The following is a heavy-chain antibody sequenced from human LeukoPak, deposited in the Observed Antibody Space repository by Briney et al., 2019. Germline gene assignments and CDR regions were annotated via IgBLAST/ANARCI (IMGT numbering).Heavy chain of an antibody. J-gene: IGHJ6*03. Sequence: SETLSLTCTVSGGSISNYYWSWIRQPPGKGLEWIGYIYYSGSTNYNPSLKSRVTISIDTPKNQFSLKLSSVTAADTAVYYCARRREYYYYYMDVWGKGTTVTVSS. CDR2: IYYSGST. D-gene: IGHD1-26*01. CDR3: ARRREYYYYYMDV. V-gene: IGHV4-59*01. CDR1: GGSISNYY.